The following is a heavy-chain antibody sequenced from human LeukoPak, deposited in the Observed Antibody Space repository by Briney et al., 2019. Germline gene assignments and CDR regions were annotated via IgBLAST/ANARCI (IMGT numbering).Heavy chain of an antibody. V-gene: IGHV4-4*07. CDR2: IYTSGST. CDR3: ASSSWYYSGNPIYY. D-gene: IGHD6-13*01. CDR1: GVSISSYF. Sequence: SETLSLTCTVSGVSISSYFWSWVRQPAGKGLEWIGRIYTSGSTKYNPSLQSRVTMSLDTSKKQLSLNLGSVTAADTAVYYCASSSWYYSGNPIYYWGQGTLVTVSS. J-gene: IGHJ4*02.